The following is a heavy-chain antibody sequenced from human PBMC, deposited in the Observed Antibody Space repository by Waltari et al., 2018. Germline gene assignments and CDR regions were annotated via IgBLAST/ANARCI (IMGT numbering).Heavy chain of an antibody. Sequence: QVQLVESGGGVVQPGRSLRLSCAAHRFTLRSSGMHWVRQTPGRGLEWVAVISSDGSRKSYADAVKGRFSISRDNSKNSLSLEMNSLRPEDTAVYYCASCTGGNCYYYGFDVWGQGTTVTVSS. D-gene: IGHD2-8*02. CDR3: ASCTGGNCYYYGFDV. J-gene: IGHJ6*02. V-gene: IGHV3-30*03. CDR1: RFTLRSSG. CDR2: ISSDGSRK.